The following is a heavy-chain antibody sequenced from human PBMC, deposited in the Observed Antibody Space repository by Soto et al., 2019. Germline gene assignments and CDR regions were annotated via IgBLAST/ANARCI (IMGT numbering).Heavy chain of an antibody. J-gene: IGHJ3*02. V-gene: IGHV3-23*01. CDR2: ILVGGST. D-gene: IGHD2-8*02. CDR3: AKETATGGGAFEI. Sequence: GSLRLSCAVSGFICSSYDMSWVRQAPGKGLEWVSTILVGGSTHYEDSVKGRFTISRDTSKNTVYLQMNSLTAGDTAVYYCAKETATGGGAFEIYGRGTLVTVSS. CDR1: GFICSSYD.